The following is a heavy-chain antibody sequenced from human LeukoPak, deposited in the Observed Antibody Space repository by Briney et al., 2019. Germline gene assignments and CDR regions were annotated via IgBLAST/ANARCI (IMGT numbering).Heavy chain of an antibody. Sequence: SETLSLTCTVSRDSISGYSWSWIRQPPGKGLEWIGEINHSGSTNYNPSLKSRVTISVDTSKNQFSLKLSSVTAADTAVYYCARGRVLGGYYYYYYMDVWAKGPRSPSP. CDR3: ARGRVLGGYYYYYYMDV. V-gene: IGHV4-34*01. J-gene: IGHJ6*03. CDR1: RDSISGYS. CDR2: INHSGST. D-gene: IGHD3-16*01.